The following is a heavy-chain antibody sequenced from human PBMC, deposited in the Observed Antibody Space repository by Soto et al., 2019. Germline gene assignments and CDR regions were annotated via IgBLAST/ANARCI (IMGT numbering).Heavy chain of an antibody. V-gene: IGHV4-34*01. Sequence: PSETLSLTCAVYGGSFSGYYWSWIRQPPGKGLEWIGEINHSGSTNYNPSLKSRVTISVDTSKNQFSLKLSSVTAADTAVYYCASLWFGELLNDYYYYGMDVWGQAPTVTVSS. CDR1: GGSFSGYY. CDR2: INHSGST. D-gene: IGHD3-10*01. J-gene: IGHJ6*02. CDR3: ASLWFGELLNDYYYYGMDV.